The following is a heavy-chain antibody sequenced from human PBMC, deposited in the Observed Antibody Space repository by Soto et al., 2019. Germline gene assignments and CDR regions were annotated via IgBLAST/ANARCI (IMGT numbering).Heavy chain of an antibody. Sequence: QVQLMQSGAEVKKPGSSVKVSCKASGGTFSSYAINWVRQAPGQGLEWMGRIVPIFGTTDYAQKFQGRVTMTAGESTSTAYMELGSLKSEDTAVYYCARATGISVAGTRPLDYWGQGTLVTVSS. D-gene: IGHD6-19*01. V-gene: IGHV1-69*15. CDR3: ARATGISVAGTRPLDY. CDR1: GGTFSSYA. J-gene: IGHJ4*02. CDR2: IVPIFGTT.